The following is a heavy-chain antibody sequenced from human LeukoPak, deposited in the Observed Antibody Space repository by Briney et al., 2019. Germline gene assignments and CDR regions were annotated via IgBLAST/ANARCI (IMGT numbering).Heavy chain of an antibody. CDR3: AKDMGYGSGSYHYYYYYGMDV. Sequence: GGSLRLSCAASGFTFDDYAMHWVRQAPGKGLEWVSGISWNSGSIGCADSVKGRFTISRDNAKNSLYLQMNSLRAEDTALYYCAKDMGYGSGSYHYYYYYGMDVWGQGTTVTVSS. D-gene: IGHD3-10*01. CDR2: ISWNSGSI. J-gene: IGHJ6*02. CDR1: GFTFDDYA. V-gene: IGHV3-9*01.